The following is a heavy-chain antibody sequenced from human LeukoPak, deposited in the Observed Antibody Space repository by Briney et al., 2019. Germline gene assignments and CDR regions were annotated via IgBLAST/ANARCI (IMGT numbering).Heavy chain of an antibody. V-gene: IGHV1-2*02. Sequence: ASVKVSRKASGYTFTGYYMHWVRQGPGQGLEWMGWIDPNSGGTNYAQKFQGRVIMTRDTSISTAYMELSRLRSDDTAVYYCARGGNIWSGSRPYFDYWGQGTLVTVSS. CDR2: IDPNSGGT. CDR3: ARGGNIWSGSRPYFDY. J-gene: IGHJ4*02. D-gene: IGHD3-3*01. CDR1: GYTFTGYY.